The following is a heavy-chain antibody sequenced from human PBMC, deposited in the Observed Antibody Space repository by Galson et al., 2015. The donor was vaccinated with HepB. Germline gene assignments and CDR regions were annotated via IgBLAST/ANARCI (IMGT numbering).Heavy chain of an antibody. CDR1: GFRFDDYA. CDR3: VKTHNSGWSFDY. V-gene: IGHV3-9*01. CDR2: ITWNSDNI. Sequence: SLRLSCAVSGFRFDDYAMHWVRQAPGKGLEWVSCITWNSDNIGYVDSVKGRFTISRDNAKNSLYLQMNSLRAEDTALYYCVKTHNSGWSFDYWGQGTLVTVSS. D-gene: IGHD6-19*01. J-gene: IGHJ4*02.